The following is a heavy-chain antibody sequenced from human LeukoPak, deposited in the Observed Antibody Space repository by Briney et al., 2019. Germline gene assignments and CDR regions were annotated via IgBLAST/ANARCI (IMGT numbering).Heavy chain of an antibody. D-gene: IGHD3-10*01. J-gene: IGHJ6*03. V-gene: IGHV1-69*01. CDR3: ARGWFGEINVSRDYYYYMDV. CDR2: IIPIFGTA. CDR1: GGTFSSYA. Sequence: ASVKVSCKASGGTFSSYAISWVRQAPGQGLEWMGGIIPIFGTANYAQKFQGRVTITADESTSTAYMELSSLRSEDTAVYYCARGWFGEINVSRDYYYYMDVWGKGTTVTVSS.